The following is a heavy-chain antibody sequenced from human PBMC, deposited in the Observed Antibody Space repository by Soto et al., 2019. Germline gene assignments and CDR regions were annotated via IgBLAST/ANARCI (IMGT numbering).Heavy chain of an antibody. CDR2: ISYDGSNK. J-gene: IGHJ2*01. CDR3: ASQGLARDTAMSEDYWYFDL. Sequence: PGGSLRLSCAASGFTFSSYGMHWVRQAPGKGLEWVAVISYDGSNKYYADSVKGRFTVSRDNSKNTLYLQMNSLRAEDTAVYYCASQGLARDTAMSEDYWYFDLWGRGTLVTVSS. D-gene: IGHD5-18*01. V-gene: IGHV3-30*03. CDR1: GFTFSSYG.